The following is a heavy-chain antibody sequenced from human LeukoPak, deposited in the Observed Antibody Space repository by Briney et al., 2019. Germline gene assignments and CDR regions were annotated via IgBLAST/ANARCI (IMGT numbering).Heavy chain of an antibody. V-gene: IGHV4-59*01. Sequence: NPSETLSLTCTVSGGSISSYYWSWIRQSPGKGLEWIGYIYYSGTTKYNPSLKTRVTISVDTSKHQFSMKLKSVTAADTAVYFCARGRWLPNAFDIWGQGTMVTVFS. CDR1: GGSISSYY. J-gene: IGHJ3*02. D-gene: IGHD5-24*01. CDR3: ARGRWLPNAFDI. CDR2: IYYSGTT.